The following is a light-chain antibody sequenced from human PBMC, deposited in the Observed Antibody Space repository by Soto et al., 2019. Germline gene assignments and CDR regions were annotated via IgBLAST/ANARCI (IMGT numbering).Light chain of an antibody. V-gene: IGKV3-15*01. J-gene: IGKJ1*01. CDR3: QQYNNWRT. CDR2: GAL. CDR1: QSVRSN. Sequence: EIVMTQSPATLSVSPGERATLSCRASQSVRSNLAWYQQKPGQAPRLLIYGALTRASGIPARFSGSGSGTEFTLTISSLQSEDFAAYYCQQYNNWRTFGQGTKVDIK.